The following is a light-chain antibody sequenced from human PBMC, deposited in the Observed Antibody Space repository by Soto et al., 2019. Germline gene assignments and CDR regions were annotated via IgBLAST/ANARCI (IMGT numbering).Light chain of an antibody. CDR3: QQYGRSPPSWT. Sequence: ETVLTQSPGTLSLSPGERATLFCRASQRISNSFLAWYQQKPGQAPSLLIFGASSRSTGIPDRFSGSGSGTEFTLTIDRLEHEDFAVYYCQQYGRSPPSWTFGQGTKVEIK. V-gene: IGKV3-20*01. CDR2: GAS. CDR1: QRISNSF. J-gene: IGKJ1*01.